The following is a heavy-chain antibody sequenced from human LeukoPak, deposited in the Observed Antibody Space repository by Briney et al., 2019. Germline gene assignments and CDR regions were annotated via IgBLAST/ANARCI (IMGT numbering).Heavy chain of an antibody. J-gene: IGHJ4*02. D-gene: IGHD3-22*01. CDR2: ISGSGGST. Sequence: GGSLRLSCAASGFTFSSFWMSWVRQAPGKGLERVSAISGSGGSTYYADSVKGRFTISRDNSKNTLYLQMNSLRAEDTAVYYCAKGIKWYYYDSSGYYYERYFDYWGQGTLVTVSS. CDR1: GFTFSSFW. CDR3: AKGIKWYYYDSSGYYYERYFDY. V-gene: IGHV3-23*01.